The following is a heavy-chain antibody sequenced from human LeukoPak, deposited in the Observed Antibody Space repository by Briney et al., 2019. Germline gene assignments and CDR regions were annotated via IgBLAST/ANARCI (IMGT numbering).Heavy chain of an antibody. CDR1: GFTLSNYW. CDR3: ARAADPWLQLT. CDR2: IKQDGSEK. V-gene: IGHV3-7*05. Sequence: RGSLRLSCAASGFTLSNYWMIWVRQAPGKGRERVGNIKQDGSEKRHADSVRGRFSISRDNAQTSRYLQINSLRAEDTAVYYGARAADPWLQLTSGQRTPLTVSS. D-gene: IGHD5-24*01. J-gene: IGHJ5*02.